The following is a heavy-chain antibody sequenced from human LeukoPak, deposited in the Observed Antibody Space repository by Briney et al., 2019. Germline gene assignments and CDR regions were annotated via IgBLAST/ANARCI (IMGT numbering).Heavy chain of an antibody. CDR2: IYYSGST. J-gene: IGHJ5*02. CDR1: GGSISSYY. CDR3: ARGGSSWYKNWFDP. D-gene: IGHD6-13*01. V-gene: IGHV4-59*01. Sequence: SETLSLTCTVSGGSISSYYWSWIRQPPGKGLEWIGYIYYSGSTNYNPSLKSRVTISVDTSKNQFSLKLSSVTAADTAVYYCARGGSSWYKNWFDPWGQGTLVTVSS.